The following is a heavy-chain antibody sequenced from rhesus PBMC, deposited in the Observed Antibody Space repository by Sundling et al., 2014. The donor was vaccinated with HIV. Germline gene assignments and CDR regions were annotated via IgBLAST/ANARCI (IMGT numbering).Heavy chain of an antibody. CDR2: IYGNSAHT. CDR3: ARDSGVIIPYGLDS. J-gene: IGHJ6*01. Sequence: QVQLQESGPGLVKPSETLSLTCAVSGGSINSSNWWSWIRQPPGKGLEWIGNIYGNSAHTYYNPSLKNRVTISKDTSKNHFSLNLNSVTAADTAFYYCARDSGVIIPYGLDSWGQGLVVTVSS. CDR1: GGSINSSNW. V-gene: IGHV4-65*02. D-gene: IGHD3-22*01.